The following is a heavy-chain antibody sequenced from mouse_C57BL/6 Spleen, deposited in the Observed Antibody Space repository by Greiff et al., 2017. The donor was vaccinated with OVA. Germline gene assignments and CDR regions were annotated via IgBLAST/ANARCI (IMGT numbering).Heavy chain of an antibody. J-gene: IGHJ1*03. CDR2: IWWDDDK. D-gene: IGHD2-4*01. CDR1: GFSLSTFGMG. V-gene: IGHV8-8*01. Sequence: QVTLKVSGPGILQPSQTLSLTCSFSGFSLSTFGMGVGWIRQPSGKGLEWLAHIWWDDDKYYNPALKSRLTISKDTSKNQVFLKIANVDTADTATYYCARIAEGKGDYDESYWYFDVWGTGTTVTVSS. CDR3: ARIAEGKGDYDESYWYFDV.